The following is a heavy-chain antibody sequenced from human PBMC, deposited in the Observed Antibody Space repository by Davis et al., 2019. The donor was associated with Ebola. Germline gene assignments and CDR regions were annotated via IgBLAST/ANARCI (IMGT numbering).Heavy chain of an antibody. J-gene: IGHJ6*02. V-gene: IGHV4-39*02. D-gene: IGHD4-23*01. Sequence: SETLSLTCTVSGGSISSYYWSWIRQPPGKGLEWIGSIYYSGSTYYNPSLKSRVTISVDTSKNQFSLKLSSVTAADTAVYYCARDLGVRWDYYYYYGMDVWGQGTTVTVSS. CDR2: IYYSGST. CDR1: GGSISSYY. CDR3: ARDLGVRWDYYYYYGMDV.